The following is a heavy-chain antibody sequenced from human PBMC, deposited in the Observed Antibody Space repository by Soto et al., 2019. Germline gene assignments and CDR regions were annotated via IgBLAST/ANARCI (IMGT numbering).Heavy chain of an antibody. CDR2: INHSGST. CDR3: ARDIVLDY. V-gene: IGHV4-34*01. J-gene: IGHJ4*02. Sequence: SETLSLTCTVYGGSFIGYYWSWIRQPPGKGLEWIGEINHSGSTNYNPSLKSRVTISVDTSKNQFSLKLSSVTAADTAVYYCARDIVLDYWGQGTLVTVSS. CDR1: GGSFIGYY. D-gene: IGHD5-12*01.